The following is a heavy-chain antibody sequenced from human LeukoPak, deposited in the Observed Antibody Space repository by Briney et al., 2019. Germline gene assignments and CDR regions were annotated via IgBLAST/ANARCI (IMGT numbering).Heavy chain of an antibody. Sequence: ASVKVSCKASGYTFTGYYMHWVRQAPGQGLEWMGWINPNSGGTNYAQKFQGRVTMTRDTAISTAYMELSRLRADDTAVYYCARVYNDFWSGYYPPDYWGQGTLVTVSS. CDR3: ARVYNDFWSGYYPPDY. D-gene: IGHD3-3*01. CDR2: INPNSGGT. V-gene: IGHV1-2*02. CDR1: GYTFTGYY. J-gene: IGHJ4*02.